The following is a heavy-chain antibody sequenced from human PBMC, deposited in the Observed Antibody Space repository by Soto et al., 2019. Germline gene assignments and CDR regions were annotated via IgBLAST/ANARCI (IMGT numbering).Heavy chain of an antibody. CDR2: IWWHGRDI. D-gene: IGHD2-21*02. CDR1: GFSFSDYV. J-gene: IGHJ5*02. CDR3: ARESGDWPLNWFDP. V-gene: IGHV3-33*01. Sequence: PGGSLRLSCTASGFSFSDYVMHWVRQPPGKGLEWVAVIWWHGRDIFYEGSVKGRFTISRDNSKNTLYLQMNGLTAEDTAVYYCARESGDWPLNWFDPWGLGTLVTVSS.